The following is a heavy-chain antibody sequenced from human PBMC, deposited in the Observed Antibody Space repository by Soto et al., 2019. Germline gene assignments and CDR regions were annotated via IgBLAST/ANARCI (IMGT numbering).Heavy chain of an antibody. J-gene: IGHJ4*02. CDR1: GGTFSSYA. Sequence: ASVKVSCKASGGTFSSYAISWVRQAPGQGLEWMGGIIPIFGTANYAQKFQGRVTITADESTSTAYTELSSLRSEDTAVYYCARSRNYYDSSGFDYWGQGTLVTVSS. D-gene: IGHD3-22*01. V-gene: IGHV1-69*13. CDR3: ARSRNYYDSSGFDY. CDR2: IIPIFGTA.